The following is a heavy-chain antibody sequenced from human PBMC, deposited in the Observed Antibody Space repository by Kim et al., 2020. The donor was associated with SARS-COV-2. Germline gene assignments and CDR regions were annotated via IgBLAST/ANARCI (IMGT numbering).Heavy chain of an antibody. Sequence: YAQKCKGRVTMTRETSTSTVYMELSSLRSEDTAVYYCAREEGRWLRTIYYWGQGTLVTVSS. V-gene: IGHV1-46*01. D-gene: IGHD5-12*01. J-gene: IGHJ4*02. CDR3: AREEGRWLRTIYY.